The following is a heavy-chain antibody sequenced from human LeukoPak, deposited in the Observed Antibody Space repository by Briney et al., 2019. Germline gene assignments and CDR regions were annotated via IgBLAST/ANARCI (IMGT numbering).Heavy chain of an antibody. CDR2: IIPIFGTA. CDR3: ARGSGSGSYLCWFDP. D-gene: IGHD3-10*01. V-gene: IGHV1-69*01. CDR1: GGTFSRYG. Sequence: ASVKVSCKASGGTFSRYGISWVRQAPGQGLEWMGGIIPIFGTANYAQKFQGRVTITADESTSTAYMELSSLRSEDTAVYYCARGSGSGSYLCWFDPWGQGTLVTVSS. J-gene: IGHJ5*02.